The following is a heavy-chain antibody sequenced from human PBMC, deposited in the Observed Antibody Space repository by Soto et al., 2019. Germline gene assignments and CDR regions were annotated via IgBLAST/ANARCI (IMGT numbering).Heavy chain of an antibody. CDR1: GFTFSSYS. CDR2: ISSSSSYI. CDR3: ARIAVAGFDY. V-gene: IGHV3-21*01. Sequence: EVQLVESGGGLVKPGGSLRLSCAASGFTFSSYSMNWVRQAPGKGLEWVSSISSSSSYIYYAESVKGRFTISRDNAKNSLYLQMNSLRAEDTAVYYCARIAVAGFDYWGQGTLVTVSS. D-gene: IGHD6-19*01. J-gene: IGHJ4*02.